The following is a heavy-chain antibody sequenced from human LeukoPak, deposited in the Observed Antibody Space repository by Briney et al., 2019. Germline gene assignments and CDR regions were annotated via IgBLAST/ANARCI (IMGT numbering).Heavy chain of an antibody. V-gene: IGHV3-21*01. CDR1: GFTSSSYS. CDR3: ARAGYDFWSGPKSHYMDV. CDR2: ISSSSSYI. D-gene: IGHD3-3*01. J-gene: IGHJ6*03. Sequence: GGSLRLSCAASGFTSSSYSMNWVRQAPGKGLEWVSSISSSSSYIYYADSVKGRFTISRDNAKNSLYLQMNSLRAEDTAVYYCARAGYDFWSGPKSHYMDVWGKGTTVTVSS.